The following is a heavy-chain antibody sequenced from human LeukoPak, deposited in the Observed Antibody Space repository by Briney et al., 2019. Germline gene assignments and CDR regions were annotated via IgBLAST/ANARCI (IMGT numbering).Heavy chain of an antibody. Sequence: GGSLRLSCSASGFTFSSYAMHWVRQAPGKGLEYVSAISSNGGSTYYADSVKGRFTISRDNSKNTLYLQMNSLRAEDTAVYYCAKGLSGTTLDFDYWGQGTLVTVSS. D-gene: IGHD1-7*01. CDR3: AKGLSGTTLDFDY. V-gene: IGHV3-64*04. CDR1: GFTFSSYA. CDR2: ISSNGGST. J-gene: IGHJ4*02.